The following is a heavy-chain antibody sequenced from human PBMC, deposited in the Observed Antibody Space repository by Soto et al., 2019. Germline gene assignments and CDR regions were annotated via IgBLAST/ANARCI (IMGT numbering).Heavy chain of an antibody. CDR3: ARETYGDYVGYFDY. J-gene: IGHJ4*02. D-gene: IGHD4-17*01. V-gene: IGHV4-34*01. Sequence: SETLSLTCAVYGGSFNDYYWSWIRQPPGKGLEWIGEINHTGHTNYNPSLKRRVTISVDTSKNQFSLKVSSVTAADTAVYYCARETYGDYVGYFDYWGQGTLVTVSS. CDR1: GGSFNDYY. CDR2: INHTGHT.